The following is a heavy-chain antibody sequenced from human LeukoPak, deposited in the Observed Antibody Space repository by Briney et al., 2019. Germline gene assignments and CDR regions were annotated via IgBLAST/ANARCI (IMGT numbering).Heavy chain of an antibody. J-gene: IGHJ4*02. CDR3: ARRATHDYEHYFDY. D-gene: IGHD4/OR15-4a*01. CDR2: IYYSGST. V-gene: IGHV4-39*01. CDR1: GGSISSSSYY. Sequence: PSETLSLTCTVSGGSISSSSYYWGWIRQPPGKGLEWIGSIYYSGSTYYNPSLKSRVTISVDTSKNQFSLKPSSVTAADTAVYYCARRATHDYEHYFDYWGQGTLVTVSS.